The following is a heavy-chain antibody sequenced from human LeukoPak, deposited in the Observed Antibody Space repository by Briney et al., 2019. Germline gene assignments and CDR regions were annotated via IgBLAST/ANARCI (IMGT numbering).Heavy chain of an antibody. V-gene: IGHV4-30-4*01. CDR3: ARKLVLFGY. CDR2: IYYSGNT. J-gene: IGHJ4*02. Sequence: SQTLSLTCTVSGGSISSGDYYWGWIRQPPGKGQEWIGYIYYSGNTYYNPSLKSRVTISVDTSKNQFSLKLSSVTAADTAVYYCARKLVLFGYWGQGTLVTVSS. CDR1: GGSISSGDYY.